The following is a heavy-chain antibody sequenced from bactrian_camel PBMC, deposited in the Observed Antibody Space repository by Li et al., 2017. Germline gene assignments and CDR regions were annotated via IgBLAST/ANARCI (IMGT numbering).Heavy chain of an antibody. CDR3: AAKGERCYERAPQIFAY. CDR1: GFTYSSTC. D-gene: IGHD1*01. J-gene: IGHJ6*01. V-gene: IGHV3S1*01. CDR2: IKNGAGNT. Sequence: VQLVESGGGLVQPGGSLRLSCVASGFTYSSTCLGWFRQAPGKEREGVANIKNGAGNTYYADSVKGRFTISKDSAKNTLLLQMNSLRPEDSAAYYCAAKGERCYERAPQIFAYWGQGTQVTVS.